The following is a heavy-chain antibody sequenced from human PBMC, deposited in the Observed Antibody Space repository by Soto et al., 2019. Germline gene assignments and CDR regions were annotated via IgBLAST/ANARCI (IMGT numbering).Heavy chain of an antibody. CDR2: TYYRSKWCN. J-gene: IGHJ4*01. CDR1: GDSVSRNSAA. V-gene: IGHV6-1*01. Sequence: PSQTLSLTCAISGDSVSRNSAAWNWIRQSPSRGLEWLGKTYYRSKWCNDYAESVKSRITINPDTSKNQFSLQLNSVTHEDTGVYYCARSVNWAFDYWGHGALVTVSS. CDR3: ARSVNWAFDY. D-gene: IGHD1-1*01.